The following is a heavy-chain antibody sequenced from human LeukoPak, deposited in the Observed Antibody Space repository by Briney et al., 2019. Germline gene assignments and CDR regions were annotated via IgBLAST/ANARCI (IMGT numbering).Heavy chain of an antibody. CDR3: AKEAGITTFPGYVDY. V-gene: IGHV3-23*01. Sequence: PGGSLRLSCAASGFSFSHYAMSWVRQAPGQGLEWVSTISGSGTYTYYADSVKGRLTISRDSSKNSVYLQMDSLRAEDSALYYCAKEAGITTFPGYVDYWGQGTLVTVSS. J-gene: IGHJ4*02. CDR2: ISGSGTYT. CDR1: GFSFSHYA. D-gene: IGHD1-26*01.